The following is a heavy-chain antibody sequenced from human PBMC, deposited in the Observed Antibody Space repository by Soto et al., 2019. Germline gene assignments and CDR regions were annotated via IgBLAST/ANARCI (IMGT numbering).Heavy chain of an antibody. D-gene: IGHD2-21*02. V-gene: IGHV1-3*01. CDR2: INAGNGNT. Sequence: ASVKVSCKASGYTFTIYAMHWVPQAPGQRLEWMGWINAGNGNTKYSQKFQGRVTITRDTSASTAYMELSSLRSEDTAVYYCARSIVVVTALDYWGQGTLVTVSS. J-gene: IGHJ4*02. CDR1: GYTFTIYA. CDR3: ARSIVVVTALDY.